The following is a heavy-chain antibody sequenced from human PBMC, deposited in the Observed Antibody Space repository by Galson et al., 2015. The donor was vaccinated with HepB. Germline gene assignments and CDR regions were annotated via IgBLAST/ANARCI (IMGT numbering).Heavy chain of an antibody. J-gene: IGHJ4*02. CDR3: ARYYYDGSGFYQGNYYFDY. CDR1: GGTFGSYA. Sequence: SVKVSCKASGGTFGSYAISWVRQAPGQGLECMGGIIPIFGTANYSQKFQGRVTITADESTSTVYMELRSLKSEDKAVYYCARYYYDGSGFYQGNYYFDYWGQGTLVTVSS. CDR2: IIPIFGTA. D-gene: IGHD3-22*01. V-gene: IGHV1-69*13.